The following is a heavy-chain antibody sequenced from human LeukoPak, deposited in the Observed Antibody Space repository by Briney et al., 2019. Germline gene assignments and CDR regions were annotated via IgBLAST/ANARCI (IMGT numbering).Heavy chain of an antibody. CDR1: GGTFSSYA. J-gene: IGHJ6*03. V-gene: IGHV1-69*13. CDR2: IIPIFGTA. D-gene: IGHD4-17*01. Sequence: SVKVSCKASGGTFSSYAISWVRQAPGQGLEWMGGIIPIFGTANYAQRFQGRVTITADESTSTAYMELSSLRSEDTAVYYCARENHHHDYGDYEHYYYYYYMDVWGKGTTVTISS. CDR3: ARENHHHDYGDYEHYYYYYYMDV.